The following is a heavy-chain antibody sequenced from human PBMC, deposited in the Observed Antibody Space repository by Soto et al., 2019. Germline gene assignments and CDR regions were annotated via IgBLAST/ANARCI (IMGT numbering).Heavy chain of an antibody. CDR2: MNPNSGGT. D-gene: IGHD6-19*01. CDR3: ARDVAGEDYFDS. Sequence: ASVKVSCKASGYTFTGYYIYWVRQAPGQGLECLGWMNPNSGGTSYAQKFQGRVTMTRDTSISTAYMELSRLRSDDTAVYYCARDVAGEDYFDSWGQGTRVTVYS. V-gene: IGHV1-2*02. CDR1: GYTFTGYY. J-gene: IGHJ4*02.